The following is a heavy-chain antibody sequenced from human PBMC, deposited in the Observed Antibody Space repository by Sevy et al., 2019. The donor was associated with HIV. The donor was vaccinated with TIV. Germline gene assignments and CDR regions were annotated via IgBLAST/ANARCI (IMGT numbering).Heavy chain of an antibody. J-gene: IGHJ6*02. CDR3: TRDQLVVPAAIEDYYYYGMDV. CDR2: IRSKAYGGTT. Sequence: SLRLSCTASGFTFGDYAMSWVRQAPGKGLEWVGFIRSKAYGGTTEYAASVKGRFTISRDDSKSIAYLQMNSLKTEDTAVYYCTRDQLVVPAAIEDYYYYGMDVWGQGTTVTVSS. V-gene: IGHV3-49*04. CDR1: GFTFGDYA. D-gene: IGHD2-2*02.